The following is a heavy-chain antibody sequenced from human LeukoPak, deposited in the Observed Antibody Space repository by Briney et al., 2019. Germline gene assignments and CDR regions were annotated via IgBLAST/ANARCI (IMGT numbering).Heavy chain of an antibody. V-gene: IGHV4-59*01. CDR2: IYYSGST. CDR3: ARGGKSRYAFDI. J-gene: IGHJ3*02. D-gene: IGHD4-23*01. Sequence: PSETLSLTCTVSGGSISSYYWSWTRQSPGKGLEWIGVIYYSGSTNYNPSLKSRVTISVDTSKNQFSLKLSSVTAADTAVYYCARGGKSRYAFDIWGQGTMVTVSS. CDR1: GGSISSYY.